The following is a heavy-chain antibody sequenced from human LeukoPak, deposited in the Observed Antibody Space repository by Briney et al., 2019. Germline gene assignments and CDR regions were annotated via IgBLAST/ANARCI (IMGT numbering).Heavy chain of an antibody. CDR1: GFTFSSYG. Sequence: GRSLRLSCAASGFTFSSYGMHWVRQAPGKGLEWVAVISYDGSHKYSADSVKGRFTISRDNSKNTLYLQMNSLRTEDTAVYFCSASRPHYGDYYGLDVWGHGTTVTVSS. CDR3: SASRPHYGDYYGLDV. V-gene: IGHV3-30*03. D-gene: IGHD4/OR15-4a*01. CDR2: ISYDGSHK. J-gene: IGHJ6*02.